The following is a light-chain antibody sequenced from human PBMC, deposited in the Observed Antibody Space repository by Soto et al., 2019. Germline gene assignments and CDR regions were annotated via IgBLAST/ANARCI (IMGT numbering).Light chain of an antibody. J-gene: IGLJ1*01. CDR1: SSDVGSYNL. Sequence: QSALTQPASVSGSPGQSIAISCTGTSSDVGSYNLVSWYQQHPGKAPKVMIYEGSKRPSGVSNRFSGSKSGNTASLTISVLQAEDEADYYCCSYAGSSTYVFGTGTKLTVL. CDR2: EGS. V-gene: IGLV2-23*01. CDR3: CSYAGSSTYV.